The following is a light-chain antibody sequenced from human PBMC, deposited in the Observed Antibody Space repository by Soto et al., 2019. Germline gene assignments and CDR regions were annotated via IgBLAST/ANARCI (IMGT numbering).Light chain of an antibody. CDR3: QQYGSSPFT. J-gene: IGKJ3*01. CDR2: GAS. V-gene: IGKV3-20*01. CDR1: QSVSSSY. Sequence: DIVLTQSPCTLSASPGDRATISCRASQSVSSSYLAWYQQKPGQATRLLIYGASSSATGIPDRFSGSGSGTDFTLTISRLEPEDFAVYYCQQYGSSPFTFGRGTKVEIK.